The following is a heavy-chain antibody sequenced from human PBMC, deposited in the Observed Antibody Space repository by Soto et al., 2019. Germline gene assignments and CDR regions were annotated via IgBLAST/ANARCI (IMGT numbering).Heavy chain of an antibody. CDR3: ARETDV. J-gene: IGHJ6*02. Sequence: GASVRVSCKASGYTFASYCINWVRQAPGQGLEWMGWISGYSGNTNYAQKFQGRVIMTTDTSTSTAYMELRSLRSDDTAVYYCARETDVWGQGTTVTVSS. CDR1: GYTFASYC. V-gene: IGHV1-18*04. CDR2: ISGYSGNT.